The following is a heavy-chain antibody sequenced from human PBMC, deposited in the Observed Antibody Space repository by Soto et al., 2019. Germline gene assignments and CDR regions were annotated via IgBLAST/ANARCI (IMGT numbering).Heavy chain of an antibody. CDR2: IVPIYRTA. J-gene: IGHJ4*02. CDR3: ATFPPRPLGSSGWSGY. D-gene: IGHD6-19*01. V-gene: IGHV1-69*13. CDR1: GGTFSSYR. Sequence: SVKVSCKASGGTFSSYRFNWVRQARGQGLEWLGGIVPIYRTADYAHKFQGRVTITADESTSTAYMELSSLRSEDTAVYYCATFPPRPLGSSGWSGYWGQGTLVTVSS.